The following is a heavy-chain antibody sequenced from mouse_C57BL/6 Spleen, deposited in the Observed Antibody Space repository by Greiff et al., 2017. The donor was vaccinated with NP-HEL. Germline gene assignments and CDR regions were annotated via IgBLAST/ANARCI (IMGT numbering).Heavy chain of an antibody. CDR2: INPSSGYT. V-gene: IGHV1-4*01. D-gene: IGHD1-1*01. CDR3: ARSYGSSLWYFDV. CDR1: GYTFTSYT. Sequence: VQLQESGAELARPGASVKMSCKASGYTFTSYTMHWVKQRPGQGLEWIGYINPSSGYTKYNQKFKDKATLTADKSSSTAYMQLSSLTSEDSAVYYCARSYGSSLWYFDVWGTGTTVTVSS. J-gene: IGHJ1*03.